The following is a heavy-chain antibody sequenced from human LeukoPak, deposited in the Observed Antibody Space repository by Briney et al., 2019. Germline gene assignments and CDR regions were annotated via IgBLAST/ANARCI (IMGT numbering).Heavy chain of an antibody. CDR3: ARDIDGMGSFDY. Sequence: GGSLGLSCAASGFTFSSYAMHWARQAPGKGLEWVAVISYDGSNKYYADSVKGRFTISRDNSKNTLYLQMNSLRAEDTAMYYCARDIDGMGSFDYWGQGTLVTVSS. J-gene: IGHJ4*02. CDR2: ISYDGSNK. D-gene: IGHD5-24*01. CDR1: GFTFSSYA. V-gene: IGHV3-30-3*01.